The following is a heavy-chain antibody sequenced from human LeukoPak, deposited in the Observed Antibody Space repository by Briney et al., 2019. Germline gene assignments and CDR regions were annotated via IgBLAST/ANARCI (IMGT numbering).Heavy chain of an antibody. CDR3: AKHGLGEFDY. CDR1: GFTFSSYA. D-gene: IGHD3-16*01. Sequence: GGSLRLSCAASGFTFSSYAMSWVRQAPGKGLDWVSSINGGGGSTYYADSVKGRFTIARDNSKNTLYLQMNSLRAEDTAVYYCAKHGLGEFDYWGQGTLVTVSS. CDR2: INGGGGST. V-gene: IGHV3-23*01. J-gene: IGHJ4*02.